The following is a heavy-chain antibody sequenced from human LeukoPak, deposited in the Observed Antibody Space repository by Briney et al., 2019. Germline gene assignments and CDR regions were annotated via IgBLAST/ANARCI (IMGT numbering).Heavy chain of an antibody. J-gene: IGHJ4*02. V-gene: IGHV3-7*01. CDR1: GLTFNSYW. CDR2: IKQDGSEK. CDR3: ARDPIGYCSSTSCSPR. Sequence: GGSLTLPCAASGLTFNSYWMSWLPQAPGKGLEWVANIKQDGSEKYYVDSVKGRFTISRDNAKNSLYLQMNSLRAEDTAVYYCARDPIGYCSSTSCSPRWGQGTLVTVSS. D-gene: IGHD2-2*01.